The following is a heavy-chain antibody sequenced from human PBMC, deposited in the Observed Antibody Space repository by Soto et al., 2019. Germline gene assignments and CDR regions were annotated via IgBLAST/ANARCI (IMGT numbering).Heavy chain of an antibody. D-gene: IGHD3-10*01. CDR2: IYYSGST. J-gene: IGHJ4*02. CDR3: ARHNYGSGSTYFDY. V-gene: IGHV4-59*08. CDR1: GGSISSYH. Sequence: SETLSLTCTVSGGSISSYHWSWFRQPPGKGLEWIGYIYYSGSTNYNPSLKSRVTISVDTSKNQFSLKLNSMTAADTAVYYCARHNYGSGSTYFDYWGQGTLVTVSS.